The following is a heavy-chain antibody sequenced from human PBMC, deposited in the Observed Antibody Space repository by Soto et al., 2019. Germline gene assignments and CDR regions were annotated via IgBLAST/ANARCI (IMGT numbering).Heavy chain of an antibody. Sequence: PGGSLRLSCAASGFTFSSYGMHWVRQAPGKGLEWVAVIWYDGSNKYYADSVKGRFTISRDNSKNTLYLQMNSLRAEDTAVYYCAREATIFGVALPDIWGQGTMVTVSS. CDR2: IWYDGSNK. V-gene: IGHV3-33*01. D-gene: IGHD3-3*01. CDR3: AREATIFGVALPDI. CDR1: GFTFSSYG. J-gene: IGHJ3*02.